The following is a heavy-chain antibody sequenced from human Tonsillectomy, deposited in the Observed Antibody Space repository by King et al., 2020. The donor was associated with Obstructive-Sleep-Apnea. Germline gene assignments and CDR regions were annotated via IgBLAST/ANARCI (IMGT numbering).Heavy chain of an antibody. CDR1: GYSFHRYW. CDR3: ARVGEPTLNYYDQY. Sequence: EVQLVQSGAEVKKPGESLKISCKGSGYSFHRYWIGWVRQMPGKGLEWMRIIYPGDSDTRYSPSFQGQVTISVDKSINTAYLQWSSLKASDTAMYYCARVGEPTLNYYDQYWGQGTLVTVSS. J-gene: IGHJ4*02. V-gene: IGHV5-51*01. CDR2: IYPGDSDT. D-gene: IGHD3-22*01.